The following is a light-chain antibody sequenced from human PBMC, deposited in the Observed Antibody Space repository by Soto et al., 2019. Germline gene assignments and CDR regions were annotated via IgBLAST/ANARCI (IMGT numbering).Light chain of an antibody. CDR2: EAS. V-gene: IGKV1-5*01. J-gene: IGKJ1*01. CDR3: QAYNCYLWT. Sequence: DIQMTQSPSTLSASVGDRVTITCRASQNIRKWLAWYQQKPGRAPKLLIYEASNLEGGVPFRFSGSGSGTEFTLTISSLQPDDFATYFCQAYNCYLWTFGQGTKVDIK. CDR1: QNIRKW.